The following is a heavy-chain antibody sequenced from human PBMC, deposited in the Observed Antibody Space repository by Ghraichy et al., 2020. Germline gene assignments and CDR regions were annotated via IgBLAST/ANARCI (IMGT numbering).Heavy chain of an antibody. V-gene: IGHV4-34*01. CDR1: GGSFSGYY. D-gene: IGHD3-22*01. J-gene: IGHJ4*02. CDR3: ARGPVDYFDSSGYYHFDY. Sequence: SETLSLTWAVYGGSFSGYYWSWIRQPPGKGLEWIGEINHSGSTNYNPSLKSRVTISVDTSKNQFSLKLSSVTAADTALYYCARGPVDYFDSSGYYHFDYWGQGTLVTVSS. CDR2: INHSGST.